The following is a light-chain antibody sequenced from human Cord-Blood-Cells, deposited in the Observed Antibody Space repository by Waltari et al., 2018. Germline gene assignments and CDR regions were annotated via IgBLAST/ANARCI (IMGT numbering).Light chain of an antibody. CDR3: CSYAGSYTYV. CDR1: SCEVGGYPF. Sequence: QSALTQPRSVSGSPGQAVTIPCTVTSCEVGGYPFVSWYQQHPGKAPKLMSYDVIKRPSGVPDRFSGSKSGNTASLTISGLQAEDEADYYCCSYAGSYTYVFGTGTKVTVL. J-gene: IGLJ1*01. CDR2: DVI. V-gene: IGLV2-11*01.